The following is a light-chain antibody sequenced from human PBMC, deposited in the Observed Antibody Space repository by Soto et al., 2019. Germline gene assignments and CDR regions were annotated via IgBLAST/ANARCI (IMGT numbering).Light chain of an antibody. Sequence: EIVMTQSPATLSVSPGERATLSCRASQSISSNLAWYQQKPGQAPRLLIYGASTRPTGIPARFSGSGSGTEFTRTISSLQSADFAVYYCQQYNNWPPITFGQGTRLEIK. J-gene: IGKJ5*01. CDR1: QSISSN. V-gene: IGKV3-15*01. CDR3: QQYNNWPPIT. CDR2: GAS.